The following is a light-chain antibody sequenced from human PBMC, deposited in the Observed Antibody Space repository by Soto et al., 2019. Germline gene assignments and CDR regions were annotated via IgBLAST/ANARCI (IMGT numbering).Light chain of an antibody. V-gene: IGLV2-14*01. CDR2: DVS. CDR1: SSDVGGYNY. J-gene: IGLJ1*01. CDR3: SSYTSSSTRV. Sequence: LTQPASVSGSPGQSITISCTGTSSDVGGYNYVSWYQQHPGKAHKLMIYDVSNRPSGVSNRFSGSKSGNTASLTISGLQAEDEADYYCSSYTSSSTRVFGTGT.